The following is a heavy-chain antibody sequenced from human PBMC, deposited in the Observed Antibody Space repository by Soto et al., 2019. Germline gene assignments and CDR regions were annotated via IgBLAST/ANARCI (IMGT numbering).Heavy chain of an antibody. CDR2: IYYSGST. CDR1: GGSISSYY. V-gene: IGHV4-59*01. D-gene: IGHD6-6*01. CDR3: ARVKYSSYPAYYYYGMDV. J-gene: IGHJ6*02. Sequence: QVQLQESGPGLVKPSETLSLTCTVSGGSISSYYWSWIRQPPGMGREWIGYIYYSGSTNYHPSLKRRGTMSVDTSKNQFSLKLSSVTAADTAVYYCARVKYSSYPAYYYYGMDVWRQGTRVTVSS.